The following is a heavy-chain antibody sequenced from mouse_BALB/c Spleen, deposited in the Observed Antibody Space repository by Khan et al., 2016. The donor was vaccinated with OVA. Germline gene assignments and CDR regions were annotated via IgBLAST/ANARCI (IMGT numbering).Heavy chain of an antibody. V-gene: IGHV3-2*02. Sequence: EVELVESGPGLVKPSQSLSLTCTVTGYSITSEFAWNWIRQFPGNKLEWMGYISYSGNTRYNPSLKSLISITRAPSRNQFFLQLNSVTTEDTATYYCARKDYYDYDPFPYWGQGTLVTVSA. D-gene: IGHD2-4*01. CDR1: GYSITSEFA. CDR3: ARKDYYDYDPFPY. CDR2: ISYSGNT. J-gene: IGHJ3*01.